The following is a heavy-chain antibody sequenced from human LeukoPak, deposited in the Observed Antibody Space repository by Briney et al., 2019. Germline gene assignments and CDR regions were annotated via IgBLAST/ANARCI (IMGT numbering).Heavy chain of an antibody. CDR3: ARIAAAVQNWFDP. Sequence: SETLSLTCTVSGGSISSYYWSWIRQPPGKGLEWIGYIYYSGSTNYNPSLKSRVTISVDKSKNQFSLKLSSVTAADTAVYYCARIAAAVQNWFDPWGQGALVTVSS. V-gene: IGHV4-59*12. CDR1: GGSISSYY. J-gene: IGHJ5*02. D-gene: IGHD6-13*01. CDR2: IYYSGST.